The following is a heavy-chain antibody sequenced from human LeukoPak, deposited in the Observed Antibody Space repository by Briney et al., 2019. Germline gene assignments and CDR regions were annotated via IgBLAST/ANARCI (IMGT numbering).Heavy chain of an antibody. CDR1: GGSISSGSYY. V-gene: IGHV4-61*02. Sequence: PSETLSLTCTVSGGSISSGSYYWSWIRQPAGKGLEWIGRIYTSGSTNYNPSLKSRLSISVDTSKNHFSLTLSSVTAADTAVYYCARARSCSGGTCFRSFDYWGQGTLVTVFS. CDR2: IYTSGST. CDR3: ARARSCSGGTCFRSFDY. D-gene: IGHD2-15*01. J-gene: IGHJ4*02.